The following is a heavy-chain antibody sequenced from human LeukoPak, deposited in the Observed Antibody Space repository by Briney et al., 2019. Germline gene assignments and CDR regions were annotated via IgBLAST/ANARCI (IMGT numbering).Heavy chain of an antibody. D-gene: IGHD5-12*01. CDR3: AKDRGGYSGYDYLGAHDY. CDR2: ISPSGGST. CDR1: GYTFTSYY. Sequence: ASVKVSCKASGYTFTSYYMHWVRQAPGQGLEWMGIISPSGGSTSYAQKFQGRVTMTRDTSTSTVYMELSSLRSEDTAVYYCAKDRGGYSGYDYLGAHDYRGQGTLVTVSS. V-gene: IGHV1-46*01. J-gene: IGHJ4*02.